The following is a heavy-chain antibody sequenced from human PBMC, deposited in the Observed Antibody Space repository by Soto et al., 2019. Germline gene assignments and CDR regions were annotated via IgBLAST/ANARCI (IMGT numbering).Heavy chain of an antibody. J-gene: IGHJ4*02. CDR3: SSAHYSSGYPFDY. CDR2: IYYSGGT. CDR1: GGSISSGGYY. Sequence: QVQLQETGPGLVKPSQTLSLTCTVSGGSISSGGYYWRWLRQHPGKGLEWIGYIYYSGGTYYNPSLKSRVTISVDTSKNQFSRKPGSVTAADTAVYYGSSAHYSSGYPFDYWGQGILVTVSS. V-gene: IGHV4-31*03. D-gene: IGHD3-22*01.